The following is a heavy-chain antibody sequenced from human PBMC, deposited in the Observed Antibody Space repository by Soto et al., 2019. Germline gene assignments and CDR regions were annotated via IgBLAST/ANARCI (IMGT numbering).Heavy chain of an antibody. CDR3: ARYGYYYHSSAYSGY. D-gene: IGHD3-22*01. V-gene: IGHV3-21*06. J-gene: IGHJ4*02. CDR2: ISSSATYI. CDR1: GFNFSTYS. Sequence: PGGSLRLSCAASGFNFSTYSLNWVSQAPGKGLEWVSSISSSATYIDYADSVKGRFTISRDNAKSSLYLQMNSLRAEDTGVYYCARYGYYYHSSAYSGYWGQGTPVTVSS.